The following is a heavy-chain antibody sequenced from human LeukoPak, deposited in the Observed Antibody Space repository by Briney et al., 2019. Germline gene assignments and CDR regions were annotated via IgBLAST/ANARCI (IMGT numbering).Heavy chain of an antibody. D-gene: IGHD3-10*01. CDR3: ARQGGSGEIDY. Sequence: SETLSLTCTVSGGSISSYYWSWIRQPPGKGLEWIGYIYYSGSTNYNPSLKSRVTISVDTSKNQFSLKLSSVTAAGTAVYYCARQGGSGEIDYWGQGTLVTVSS. CDR1: GGSISSYY. J-gene: IGHJ4*02. V-gene: IGHV4-59*08. CDR2: IYYSGST.